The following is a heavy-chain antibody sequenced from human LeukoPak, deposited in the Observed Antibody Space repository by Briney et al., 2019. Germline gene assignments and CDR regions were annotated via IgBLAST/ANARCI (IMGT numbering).Heavy chain of an antibody. CDR2: IYSGGST. V-gene: IGHV3-53*01. J-gene: IGHJ4*02. CDR3: ASRHSRYYYDSSEV. CDR1: GFTVSSNY. Sequence: GALRLSCAASGFTVSSNYMSWVRQAPGKGLEWVSVIYSGGSTYYADSVKGRFTISRDNSKNTLYLQMNSLRAEDTAVYYCASRHSRYYYDSSEVWGQGTLVTVSS. D-gene: IGHD3-22*01.